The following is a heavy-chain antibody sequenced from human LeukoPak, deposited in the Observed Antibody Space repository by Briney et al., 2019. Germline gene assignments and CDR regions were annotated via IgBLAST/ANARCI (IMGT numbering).Heavy chain of an antibody. Sequence: GGSLTLSCAVSGLTFGSYGMSWVRQAPGKGLEWVAAIRGRGGSTYYAHSGRGRCTISRDNSKNTLYLQMNSLRAEDTAVYYCAKDRASSWWYFDLWGRGTLVTVSS. CDR2: IRGRGGST. CDR1: GLTFGSYG. J-gene: IGHJ2*01. V-gene: IGHV3-23*01. D-gene: IGHD1-26*01. CDR3: AKDRASSWWYFDL.